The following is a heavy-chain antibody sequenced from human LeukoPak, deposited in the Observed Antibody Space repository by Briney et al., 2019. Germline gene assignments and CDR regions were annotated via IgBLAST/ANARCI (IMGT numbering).Heavy chain of an antibody. CDR2: INHSGST. CDR3: ARVRAYGYSFDP. D-gene: IGHD4-17*01. J-gene: IGHJ5*02. Sequence: PSETLSLTCTVSGGSISSYYWSWIRQPPGKGLEWIGEINHSGSTDYNPSLKSRVTISVDTSKNQFSLKLSSVTAADTAVYYCARVRAYGYSFDPWGQGTLVTVSS. V-gene: IGHV4-34*01. CDR1: GGSISSYY.